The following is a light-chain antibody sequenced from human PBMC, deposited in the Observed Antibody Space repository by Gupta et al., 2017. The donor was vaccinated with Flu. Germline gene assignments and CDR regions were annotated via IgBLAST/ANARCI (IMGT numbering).Light chain of an antibody. Sequence: SYVLTQLPSVSVAPGQTAKITCGGNDIRTKMVHWYQPTPCRAPVLVVDDDSDRPSGVPDRFSGSNYGTTATLTITTVEAGDEADYYCQGGDPTSEHRVFGGGTKLTVL. V-gene: IGLV3-21*02. J-gene: IGLJ3*02. CDR3: QGGDPTSEHRV. CDR2: DDS. CDR1: DIRTKM.